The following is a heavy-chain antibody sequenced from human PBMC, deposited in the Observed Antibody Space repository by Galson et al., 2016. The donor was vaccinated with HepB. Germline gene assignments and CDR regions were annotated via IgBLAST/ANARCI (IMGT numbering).Heavy chain of an antibody. CDR2: IYPDDSDT. Sequence: QSGAEVKKPGESLKISCKASGYSFTNFWIGWVRQMPGKGLEWMGVIYPDDSDTSYSPSFQGQVTISADKSISTAYVQWSSLKASDTAMYYCVRSRDYSFDSWGQGTRVTVSS. CDR3: VRSRDYSFDS. D-gene: IGHD2-15*01. CDR1: GYSFTNFW. V-gene: IGHV5-51*01. J-gene: IGHJ5*01.